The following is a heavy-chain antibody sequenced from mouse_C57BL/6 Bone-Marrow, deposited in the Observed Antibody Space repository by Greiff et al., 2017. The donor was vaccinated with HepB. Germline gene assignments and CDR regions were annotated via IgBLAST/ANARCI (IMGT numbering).Heavy chain of an antibody. D-gene: IGHD1-1*01. V-gene: IGHV5-4*01. Sequence: EVQLVESGGGLVKPGGSLKLSCVASGFTFSSYAMSWVRQTPEKRLEWVATISDGGSYTYYPDNVKGRFTISRDNAKNNLYLQMSHLKSEDTAMYYCARDSSPWFAYWGQGTRVTVSA. CDR3: ARDSSPWFAY. CDR2: ISDGGSYT. J-gene: IGHJ3*01. CDR1: GFTFSSYA.